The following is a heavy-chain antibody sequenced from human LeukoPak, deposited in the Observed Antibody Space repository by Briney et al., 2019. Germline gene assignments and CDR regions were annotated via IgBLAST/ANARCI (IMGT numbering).Heavy chain of an antibody. V-gene: IGHV3-7*01. D-gene: IGHD3-10*01. J-gene: IGHJ4*02. CDR2: IKQDGSEK. CDR1: GFTFSSYW. CDR3: ASSYYYGSGYCFDY. Sequence: GGSLRLSCAASGFTFSSYWMSWVRQAPGKGLEWVANIKQDGSEKYYVDSVKGRFTISRDNAKNSLYLQMNSLRAEDTAVYYCASSYYYGSGYCFDYWGQGTLVTVSS.